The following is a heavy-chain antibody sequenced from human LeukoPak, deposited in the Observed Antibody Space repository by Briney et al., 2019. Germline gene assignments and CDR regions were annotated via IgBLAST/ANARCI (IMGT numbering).Heavy chain of an antibody. D-gene: IGHD7-27*01. CDR3: ARGHWGLDS. Sequence: GGSLRLSCAASGFTFSSYAMSWVRQIPGKGLEWVSYISHTGTTMYYADSVKGRFTLSRDNARNSLYLQMNSLRAEDTAVYYCARGHWGLDSWGQGTLDSVSS. CDR2: ISHTGTTM. V-gene: IGHV3-48*04. CDR1: GFTFSSYA. J-gene: IGHJ4*02.